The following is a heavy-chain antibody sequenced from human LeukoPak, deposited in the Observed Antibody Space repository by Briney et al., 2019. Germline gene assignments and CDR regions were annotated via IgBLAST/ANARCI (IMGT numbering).Heavy chain of an antibody. J-gene: IGHJ6*03. D-gene: IGHD2-8*01. V-gene: IGHV1-2*02. CDR3: ARDGYCTNGVCYMSIIYYYYYYMDV. CDR2: INPNSGGT. CDR1: GYTFTGYY. Sequence: ASVKVSCKASGYTFTGYYMHWVRQAPGQGLEWMGWINPNSGGTNYAQKFQGRVTMTRDTSISTAYMELSRLRSDDTAVYYCARDGYCTNGVCYMSIIYYYYYYMDVWGKGTTVTVSS.